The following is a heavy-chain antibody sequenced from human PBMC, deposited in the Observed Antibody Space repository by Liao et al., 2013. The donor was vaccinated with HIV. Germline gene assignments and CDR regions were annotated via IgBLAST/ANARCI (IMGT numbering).Heavy chain of an antibody. CDR1: DGSISSYY. J-gene: IGHJ2*01. Sequence: QVQLQESGPGLVKTSETLSLTCTVSDGSISSYYWSWIRQPAGKGLEWIGRIYSSGSTNYNPSLKSRVTMSVDTSKNQFSLKLSSVTAADTAVYYCARGFDDYVWGSYRSPWYFDLWGRGTLVTVSS. D-gene: IGHD3-16*02. V-gene: IGHV4-4*07. CDR2: IYSSGST. CDR3: ARGFDDYVWGSYRSPWYFDL.